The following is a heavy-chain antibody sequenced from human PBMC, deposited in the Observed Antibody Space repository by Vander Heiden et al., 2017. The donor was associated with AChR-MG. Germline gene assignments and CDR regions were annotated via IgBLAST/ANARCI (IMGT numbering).Heavy chain of an antibody. CDR3: ARAHSRGWS. CDR1: GSTLNTYA. J-gene: IGHJ4*02. CDR2: VTPIFNSA. V-gene: IGHV1-69*06. Sequence: QVRLVQSGAAMQRPGSSVKVSCKVSGSTLNTYAINWIRQAPGQGLEWMGGVTPIFNSARYSQKFQGRVTMTADKSTKTIYMELTGLTADDTATYYCARAHSRGWSWGQGTQVTVS. D-gene: IGHD6-19*01.